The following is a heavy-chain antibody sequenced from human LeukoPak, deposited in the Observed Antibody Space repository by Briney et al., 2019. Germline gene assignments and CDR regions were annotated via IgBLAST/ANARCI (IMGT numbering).Heavy chain of an antibody. CDR1: GFTFSRFW. CDR3: ATSGGNSLASDY. Sequence: GGSLRLSCAASGFTFSRFWMTWVRQAPGKGLEWVSIIYSGGSTYYADSVKGRFTISRDNSKNTLYLQMNSLRAEDTAVYYCATSGGNSLASDYWGQGTLVTVSS. D-gene: IGHD4-23*01. J-gene: IGHJ4*02. V-gene: IGHV3-66*01. CDR2: IYSGGST.